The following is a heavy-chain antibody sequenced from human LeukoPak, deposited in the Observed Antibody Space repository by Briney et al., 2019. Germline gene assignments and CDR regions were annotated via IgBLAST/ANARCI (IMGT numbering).Heavy chain of an antibody. J-gene: IGHJ3*02. V-gene: IGHV1-69*04. CDR2: IIPILGIA. CDR1: GGTFSSYA. CDR3: ARGTGSEAFDI. Sequence: SVKVSCKASGGTFSSYAISWVRQAPGQGLEWMGRIIPILGIANYAQKFQGRVTITADKSTSTAYMELSSLRSEDTAEYYCARGTGSEAFDIWGPGTMVTVSS. D-gene: IGHD2-15*01.